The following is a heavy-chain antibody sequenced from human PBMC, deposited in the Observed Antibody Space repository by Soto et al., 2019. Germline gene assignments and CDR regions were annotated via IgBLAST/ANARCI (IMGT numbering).Heavy chain of an antibody. J-gene: IGHJ6*02. CDR2: INPSGGST. V-gene: IGHV1-46*01. Sequence: ASVKVSCKASGYTFTIYYMHWVRQAPGQGLEWMGRINPSGGSTSYAQKFQGRVTMTRDTSTSTVYMELSSPRSEDTAVYYCARASDTAYYGMDVWGQGTTVTVSS. CDR3: ARASDTAYYGMDV. D-gene: IGHD5-18*01. CDR1: GYTFTIYY.